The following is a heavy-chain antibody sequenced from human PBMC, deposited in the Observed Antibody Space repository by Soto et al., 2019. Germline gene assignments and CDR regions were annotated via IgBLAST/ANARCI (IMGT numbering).Heavy chain of an antibody. Sequence: GGSLRLSCAASGFRFSSYAMHWVRQAPGKGLEWVAVILYDGSNKYYAASVKGRFTISRDNSKNTLYLQMNSLRAEDTAVYYCARDLAYSYDAGGYFYFYGMDIWGQGTTVTVSS. CDR1: GFRFSSYA. CDR3: ARDLAYSYDAGGYFYFYGMDI. CDR2: ILYDGSNK. V-gene: IGHV3-30*04. J-gene: IGHJ6*02. D-gene: IGHD3-10*01.